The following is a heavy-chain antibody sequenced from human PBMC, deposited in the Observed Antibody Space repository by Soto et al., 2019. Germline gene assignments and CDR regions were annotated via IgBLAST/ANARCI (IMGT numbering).Heavy chain of an antibody. D-gene: IGHD6-13*01. CDR1: GYTFTSYD. J-gene: IGHJ4*02. CDR2: MNSNSGNT. Sequence: QVQQVQSGAEVEKPGASVKVSCKASGYTFTSYDINWVRQATGQGLEWMGWMNSNSGNTGYALKFRGRDTGTGKTPISTTYMKLISLRSEDTAVYYCAREVGSSIDYWGRGTLVTDSS. V-gene: IGHV1-8*01. CDR3: AREVGSSIDY.